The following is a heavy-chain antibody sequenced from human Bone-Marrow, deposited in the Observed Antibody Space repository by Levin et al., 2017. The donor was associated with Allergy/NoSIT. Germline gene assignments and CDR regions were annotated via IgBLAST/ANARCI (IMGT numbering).Heavy chain of an antibody. D-gene: IGHD4-11*01. CDR3: AREMQYLANFDY. CDR2: INPEGSEK. J-gene: IGHJ4*02. V-gene: IGHV3-7*01. CDR1: GFTFSTYW. Sequence: PGESLKISCAASGFTFSTYWMSWVRQAPGKGLEWVANINPEGSEKHYVDSVKGRFTISRDNAKNSLYLQMNSLRAEDTAVYYCAREMQYLANFDYWGQGTLVTVSS.